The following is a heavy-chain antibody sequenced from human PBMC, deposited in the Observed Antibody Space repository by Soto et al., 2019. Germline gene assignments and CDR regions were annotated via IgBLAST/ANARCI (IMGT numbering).Heavy chain of an antibody. D-gene: IGHD4-17*01. CDR1: GYTFTNYG. V-gene: IGHV1-18*01. J-gene: IGHJ6*02. CDR2: ISAYSAET. Sequence: GASVKVSCKASGYTFTNYGISWVRQAPEQGLEWMGWISAYSAETNYAQKLQGRVTMTTDTSTSTAYMELRSLRSDDTAVYYCAKTTVTTYYYYGMDVWG. CDR3: AKTTVTTYYYYGMDV.